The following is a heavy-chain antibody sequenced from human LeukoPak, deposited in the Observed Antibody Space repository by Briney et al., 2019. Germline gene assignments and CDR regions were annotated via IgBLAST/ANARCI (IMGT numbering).Heavy chain of an antibody. CDR3: ARDRLVVVNSFDY. J-gene: IGHJ4*02. Sequence: GGSLRLSCAASGFTFSSYWMSWVRQAPGKGLEWVANIKQDGSEKYYVDSVKGRFTISRDNAKNSLYLQMNSLRAEDTAVYYCARDRLVVVNSFDYWGQGTLVTVSS. CDR2: IKQDGSEK. V-gene: IGHV3-7*01. D-gene: IGHD3-22*01. CDR1: GFTFSSYW.